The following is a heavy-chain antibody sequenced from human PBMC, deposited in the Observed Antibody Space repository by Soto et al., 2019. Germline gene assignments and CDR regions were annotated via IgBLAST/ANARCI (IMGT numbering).Heavy chain of an antibody. CDR3: ARDLGDLSPHIGGGYGMDV. CDR1: GGTFSSYA. J-gene: IGHJ6*02. Sequence: QVQLVQSGAEVKKPGSSVKVSCKASGGTFSSYAISWVRQAPGQGLEWMGGIIPIFGTANYAQKFQGRVTITADESTSTAYMELSSLRAEDTAVYYCARDLGDLSPHIGGGYGMDVWGQGTTVTVSS. CDR2: IIPIFGTA. D-gene: IGHD3-16*02. V-gene: IGHV1-69*01.